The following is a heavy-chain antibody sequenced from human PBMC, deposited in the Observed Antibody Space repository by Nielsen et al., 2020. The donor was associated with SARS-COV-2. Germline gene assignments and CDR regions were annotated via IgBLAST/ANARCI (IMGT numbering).Heavy chain of an antibody. CDR2: IDPSDSYT. D-gene: IGHD6-19*01. V-gene: IGHV5-10-1*01. J-gene: IGHJ5*02. CDR3: ARRSSIWYSSGWLGWFDP. Sequence: GESLKISCKGSGYSFTSYWISWVRQMPGKGLEWMGRIDPSDSYTNYSPSFQGHVTFSTDKSISTAYLQWSSLKASDTAMYYCARRSSIWYSSGWLGWFDPWGQGTLVTVSS. CDR1: GYSFTSYW.